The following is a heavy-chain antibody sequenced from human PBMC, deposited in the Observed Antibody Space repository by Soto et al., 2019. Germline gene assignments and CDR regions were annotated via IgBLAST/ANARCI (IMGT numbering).Heavy chain of an antibody. D-gene: IGHD4-17*01. CDR3: ATRMTTAPY. V-gene: IGHV3-66*01. CDR2: IYSDGGT. Sequence: EVQLVQSGGGLVQPGGSLRLSCAASGFTVSNNYLSWVRQAPGKGLQWVSLIYSDGGTDYAESVKGRFTISRDNSKNTLYLQMNSLKAEYTAIYYCATRMTTAPYWGQGILVTVSS. CDR1: GFTVSNNY. J-gene: IGHJ4*02.